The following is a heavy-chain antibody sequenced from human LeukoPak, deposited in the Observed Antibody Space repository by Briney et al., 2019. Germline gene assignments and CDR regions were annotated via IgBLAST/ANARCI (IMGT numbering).Heavy chain of an antibody. D-gene: IGHD4-23*01. Sequence: GGSLRLSCAASGFTFSGYNLNWVRQAPGKGLEWVSYISSGSSTIYYADSVKGRFTISRDNAKNSLYLQLSSLRDEDTAVYYCARVSNYGGADYWGQGTLVTVSS. V-gene: IGHV3-48*02. CDR1: GFTFSGYN. CDR2: ISSGSSTI. CDR3: ARVSNYGGADY. J-gene: IGHJ4*02.